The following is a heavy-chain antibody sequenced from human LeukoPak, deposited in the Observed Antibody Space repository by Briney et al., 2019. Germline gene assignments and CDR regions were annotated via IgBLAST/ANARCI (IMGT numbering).Heavy chain of an antibody. Sequence: GGSLRLSCAASGFPFSTYWMSWVRQAPGKGLEWAANIKQDGSEKYYVDSVKGRFTISRDNAKNSLYLQMNSLRAEDTAVYYCARDRATMVRGVSYYFDYWGQGTLVTVSS. J-gene: IGHJ4*02. V-gene: IGHV3-7*05. CDR1: GFPFSTYW. D-gene: IGHD3-10*01. CDR2: IKQDGSEK. CDR3: ARDRATMVRGVSYYFDY.